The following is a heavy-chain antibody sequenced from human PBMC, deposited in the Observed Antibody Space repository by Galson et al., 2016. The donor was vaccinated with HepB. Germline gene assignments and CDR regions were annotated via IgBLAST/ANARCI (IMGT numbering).Heavy chain of an antibody. CDR2: IRQDGSEQ. CDR3: AKHCTGGSCYDSSPHRPFDI. D-gene: IGHD2-15*01. V-gene: IGHV3-7*01. CDR1: GFTFSGYF. Sequence: SLRLSCAASGFTFSGYFMSWIRQAPGKGLEWVANIRQDGSEQYYVDSVKGRFTIPRDNAKNSLYLQMNNLKAEDTAVYYCAKHCTGGSCYDSSPHRPFDIWGQGTMVTVSS. J-gene: IGHJ3*02.